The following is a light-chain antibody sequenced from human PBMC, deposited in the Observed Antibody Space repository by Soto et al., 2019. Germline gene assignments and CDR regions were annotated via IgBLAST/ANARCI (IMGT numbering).Light chain of an antibody. J-gene: IGKJ3*01. CDR2: AAS. V-gene: IGKV1-9*01. Sequence: DIQLTQSPSFLSASVGDGVTITCRASQGISSYLAWYQQKPGKAPNLLIYAASTLQSGVPSRFSGSGSGTEFTLTISSLQPDDFATYYCQQLNNYPFTFGPGTKVDIK. CDR1: QGISSY. CDR3: QQLNNYPFT.